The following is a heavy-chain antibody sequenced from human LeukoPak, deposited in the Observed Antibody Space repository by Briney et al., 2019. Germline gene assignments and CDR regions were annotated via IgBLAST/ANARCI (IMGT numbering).Heavy chain of an antibody. J-gene: IGHJ5*02. D-gene: IGHD6-13*01. CDR3: ASELAAAGTFIPTFDP. CDR2: IIPIFGTA. Sequence: ASVKVSCKASGGTFSSYAISWVRQAPGQGLVWMGGIIPIFGTANYAQKFQGRVTITADESTSTAYMELSSLRSEDTAVYYCASELAAAGTFIPTFDPWGQGTLVTVSS. CDR1: GGTFSSYA. V-gene: IGHV1-69*13.